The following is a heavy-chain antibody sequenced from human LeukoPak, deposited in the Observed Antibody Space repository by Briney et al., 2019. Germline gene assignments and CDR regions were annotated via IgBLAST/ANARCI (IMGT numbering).Heavy chain of an antibody. J-gene: IGHJ5*02. CDR3: ARVFIVVVVAATLFSRRWFDP. CDR1: GFTFSSYA. V-gene: IGHV3-64*01. D-gene: IGHD2-15*01. CDR2: ISSNGGST. Sequence: GGSLRLSCAASGFTFSSYAMHWVRQAPGKGLEYVSAISSNGGSTYYANSVKGRFTISRDNSKNTLYLQMGSLRAEDMAVYYCARVFIVVVVAATLFSRRWFDPWGQGTLVTVSS.